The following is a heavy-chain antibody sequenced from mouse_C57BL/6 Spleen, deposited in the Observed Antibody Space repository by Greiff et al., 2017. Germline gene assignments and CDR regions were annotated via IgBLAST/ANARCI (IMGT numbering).Heavy chain of an antibody. D-gene: IGHD4-1*01. Sequence: EVMLVESEGGLVQPGSSMKLSCTASGFTFSDYYMAWVRQVPEKGLEWVANINYDGSSTYYLDSLKSRFIISRDNAKNILYLQMSSLKSEDTATYYCARDGAGTGDAMDYWGQGTSVTVSS. J-gene: IGHJ4*01. V-gene: IGHV5-16*01. CDR1: GFTFSDYY. CDR2: INYDGSST. CDR3: ARDGAGTGDAMDY.